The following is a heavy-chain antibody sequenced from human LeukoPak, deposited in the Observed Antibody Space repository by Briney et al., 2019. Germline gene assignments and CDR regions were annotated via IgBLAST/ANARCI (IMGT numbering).Heavy chain of an antibody. CDR1: GFTFSSYA. J-gene: IGHJ4*02. CDR3: AKAAAGTSLRLQSFPAYYFDY. Sequence: GGSLRLSCAASGFTFSSYAMSWVRQAPGKGLEWVSAISGSGGSTYYADSVKGRFTISRDNSKNTLYLQMNSLRAEDTAVYYCAKAAAGTSLRLQSFPAYYFDYWGQGTLVTVSS. D-gene: IGHD6-13*01. CDR2: ISGSGGST. V-gene: IGHV3-23*01.